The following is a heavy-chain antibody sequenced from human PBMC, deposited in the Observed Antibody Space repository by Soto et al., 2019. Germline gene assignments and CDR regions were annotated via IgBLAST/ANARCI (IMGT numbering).Heavy chain of an antibody. J-gene: IGHJ4*02. CDR2: ISGNNGKT. V-gene: IGHV1-18*01. Sequence: ASVKVSCKTSGYIFTSYGISWVRQAPGQGLEWMGWISGNNGKTNYAQKLQGRVTMTTDTSTSTAYMELRSLRSDDTAVYYCARVYYYSSGYYFFDYWGQGTLVTVYS. D-gene: IGHD3-22*01. CDR1: GYIFTSYG. CDR3: ARVYYYSSGYYFFDY.